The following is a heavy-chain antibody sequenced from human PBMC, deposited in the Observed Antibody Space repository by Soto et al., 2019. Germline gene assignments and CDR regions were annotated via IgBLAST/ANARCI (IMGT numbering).Heavy chain of an antibody. CDR1: GYNSTSYA. CDR2: INAGNGNT. V-gene: IGHV1-3*01. D-gene: IGHD6-13*01. J-gene: IGHJ4*02. Sequence: GASVKVSCTASGYNSTSYAMQWVRQAPGQRLEWMGWINAGNGNTKYSQKFQGRVTITRDTSESTAYMELSRLRSEDTAVYYCARDKQDSAAAGTPPFDYWGQGTLVTVSS. CDR3: ARDKQDSAAAGTPPFDY.